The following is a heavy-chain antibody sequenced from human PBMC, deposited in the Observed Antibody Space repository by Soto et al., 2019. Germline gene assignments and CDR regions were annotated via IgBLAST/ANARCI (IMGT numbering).Heavy chain of an antibody. J-gene: IGHJ5*02. Sequence: QVQLVESGGGVVQPGRSLRLSCAASGFTFSSYGMHWVRQAPGKGLEWVAVIWYDGSNKYYADSVKGRFTISRDNSKNTLYLQMNSLRAEATAVYYCAREAGAVAGTRWDWFDPWGQGTLVTVSS. V-gene: IGHV3-33*01. CDR2: IWYDGSNK. CDR3: AREAGAVAGTRWDWFDP. D-gene: IGHD6-19*01. CDR1: GFTFSSYG.